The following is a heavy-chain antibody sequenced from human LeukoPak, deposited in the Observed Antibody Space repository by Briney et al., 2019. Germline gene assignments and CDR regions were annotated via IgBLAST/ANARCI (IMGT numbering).Heavy chain of an antibody. Sequence: PSEALSLTCTVSGGSISRYFWSWIRQPPRGGLEWIGFIYYIGSANQNPSLKSRVTMSVDTSKNQFFLRLSSVTAADTAVYDCASSAAMVTRSFDYWGQGTLVTVSS. CDR3: ASSAAMVTRSFDY. CDR1: GGSISRYF. V-gene: IGHV4-59*08. J-gene: IGHJ4*02. D-gene: IGHD5-18*01. CDR2: IYYIGSA.